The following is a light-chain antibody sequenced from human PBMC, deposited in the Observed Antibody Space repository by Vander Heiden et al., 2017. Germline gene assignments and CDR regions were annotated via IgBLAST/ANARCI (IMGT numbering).Light chain of an antibody. Sequence: QSALTQPASVSRPPVQLITFVCAGTSSDVGGSHYVSWHQQHPGNAPQGRRYDVTNRPSGVSNRVSGSKSVNKGFPTISGLQADDKTDDDCCSYTIDKTDGCGTGTRVTVL. J-gene: IGLJ1*01. V-gene: IGLV2-14*01. CDR3: CSYTIDKTDG. CDR1: SSDVGGSHY. CDR2: DVT.